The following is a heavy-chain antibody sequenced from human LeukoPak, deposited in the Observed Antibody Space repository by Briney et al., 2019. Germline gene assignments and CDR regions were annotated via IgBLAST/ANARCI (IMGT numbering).Heavy chain of an antibody. CDR1: GFTFSSYS. Sequence: GGSLRLSCVASGFTFSSYSMNWVRQAPGKGLEWVSYISSSNSAIYYADSVKGRFTISRDNAKNSLYLQMNSLRAEDTAAYYCARALEDYGDLYYWGQGTLVTVSS. V-gene: IGHV3-48*01. J-gene: IGHJ4*02. D-gene: IGHD4-17*01. CDR2: ISSSNSAI. CDR3: ARALEDYGDLYY.